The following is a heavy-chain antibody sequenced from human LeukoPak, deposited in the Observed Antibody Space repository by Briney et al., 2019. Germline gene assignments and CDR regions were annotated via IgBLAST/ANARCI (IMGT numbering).Heavy chain of an antibody. CDR1: GFTFSSYC. CDR3: ARDREYWFDP. CDR2: TWYDGSNK. Sequence: GGSLRLSCAASGFTFSSYCMHWVRQAPGKGLEWVAVTWYDGSNKYYADSVKGRFTISRDNSKNTLYLQMNSLRAEDTAVYYCARDREYWFDPWGQGTLVTVSS. J-gene: IGHJ5*02. V-gene: IGHV3-33*01.